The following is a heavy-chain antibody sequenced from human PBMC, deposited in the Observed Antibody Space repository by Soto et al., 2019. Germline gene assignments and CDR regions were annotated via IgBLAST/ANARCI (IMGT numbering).Heavy chain of an antibody. Sequence: ASVKVSCKASGYTFTSYYMHWVRQAPGQGFEWMGLINPSGGSTSYAQKFQGRVTMTRDTSTSTVYMELSSLRSEDTAVFYCARGGRTAMVDYYYGMDVWGQGTTVTVSS. CDR1: GYTFTSYY. CDR3: ARGGRTAMVDYYYGMDV. CDR2: INPSGGST. J-gene: IGHJ6*02. D-gene: IGHD5-18*01. V-gene: IGHV1-46*01.